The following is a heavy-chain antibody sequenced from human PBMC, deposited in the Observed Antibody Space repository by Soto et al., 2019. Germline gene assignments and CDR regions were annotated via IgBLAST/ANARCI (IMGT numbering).Heavy chain of an antibody. CDR1: GGSISSSSYY. CDR2: IYYSGST. D-gene: IGHD5-18*01. J-gene: IGHJ4*02. V-gene: IGHV4-39*01. Sequence: SETLSLTCTVSGGSISSSSYYWGWIRQPPGKGLEWIGSIYYSGSTYYNPSLKSRVTISVDTSKNQFSLKLSSVTAADTAVYYCAGNVDTAMASDYWGQGTLVNAPQ. CDR3: AGNVDTAMASDY.